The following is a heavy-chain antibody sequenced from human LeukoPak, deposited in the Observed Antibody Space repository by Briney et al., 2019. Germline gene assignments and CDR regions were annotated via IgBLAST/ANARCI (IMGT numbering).Heavy chain of an antibody. V-gene: IGHV1-69*13. J-gene: IGHJ6*02. CDR1: GGTFSSYA. CDR3: ARGLYCGGDCYDYYYGMDV. CDR2: IIPIFGTA. D-gene: IGHD2-21*02. Sequence: SVKVSCKASGGTFSSYAISWVRQAPGQGLEWMGGIIPIFGTANYAQKFQGRVTITADESTSTAYMELSSLRSEDAAVYYCARGLYCGGDCYDYYYGMDVWGQGTTVTVSS.